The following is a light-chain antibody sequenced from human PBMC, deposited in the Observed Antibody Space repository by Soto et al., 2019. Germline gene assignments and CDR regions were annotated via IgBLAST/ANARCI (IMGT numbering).Light chain of an antibody. CDR1: QGISSY. Sequence: DIPLTQSPSFLSASVGDRVTITCRASQGISSYLAWYQQKPGKAPKLLIYAASTLQSGVPSRFSGSGSGTEFTLTISSLQPEDFATYYCQQLNRPLTFGGGTKVEIK. CDR3: QQLNRPLT. V-gene: IGKV1-9*01. CDR2: AAS. J-gene: IGKJ4*01.